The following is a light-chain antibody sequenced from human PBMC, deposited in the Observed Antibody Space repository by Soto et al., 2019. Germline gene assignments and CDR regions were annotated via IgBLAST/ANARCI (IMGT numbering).Light chain of an antibody. CDR2: EGS. J-gene: IGLJ6*01. CDR3: CSYAGSSTCV. CDR1: SSDVGSYNL. Sequence: QSVLTQPASVSGSPGQSITISCTGTSSDVGSYNLVSWYQQQPGKAPKLMIYEGSKRHSGVSNRVSGSKSGNTASLTISGLQAEDEADYYCCSYAGSSTCVFGSGTQLTVL. V-gene: IGLV2-23*01.